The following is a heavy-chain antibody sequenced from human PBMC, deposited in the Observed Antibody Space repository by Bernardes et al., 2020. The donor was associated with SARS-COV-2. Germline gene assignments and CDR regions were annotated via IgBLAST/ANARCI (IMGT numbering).Heavy chain of an antibody. CDR1: GYTFTGYY. J-gene: IGHJ4*02. CDR2: INPNSGGT. V-gene: IGHV1-2*02. D-gene: IGHD3-10*01. CDR3: ARDDTEYYSAAHY. Sequence: ASVKVSCKASGYTFTGYYMHWVRQAPGQGLEWMGWINPNSGGTNYAQKFQGRVTMTRDTSISTAYMELSRLRSDDTAVYYCARDDTEYYSAAHYWGQGTLVTVSS.